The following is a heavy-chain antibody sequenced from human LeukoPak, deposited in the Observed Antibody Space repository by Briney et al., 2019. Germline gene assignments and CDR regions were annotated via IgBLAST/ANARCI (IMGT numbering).Heavy chain of an antibody. Sequence: PGGSLRLSCAASGFTFSGYWMHWVRQAPGKGLVWVSCIEGDGSTTRYADSVKGRFTISRDNAKNTLFLEMNSLRAEDTAVYYCARDPRNKRFDPWGQGTLVTDSS. CDR3: ARDPRNKRFDP. CDR1: GFTFSGYW. V-gene: IGHV3-74*01. CDR2: IEGDGSTT. D-gene: IGHD1/OR15-1a*01. J-gene: IGHJ5*02.